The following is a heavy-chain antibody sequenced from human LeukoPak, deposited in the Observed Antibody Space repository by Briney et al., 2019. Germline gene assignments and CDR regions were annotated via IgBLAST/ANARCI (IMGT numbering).Heavy chain of an antibody. CDR2: IYYSGST. CDR3: ARHPTGGNSFFDI. V-gene: IGHV4-30-4*01. Sequence: SQTLSLTCTVSGGSISSGDYYWSWIRQPPGKGLEWIGYIYYSGSTYYNPSLKSRVTISVDTSKNQFSLKLSSVTAADTAVYYCARHPTGGNSFFDIWGQGTMVTVSS. J-gene: IGHJ3*02. CDR1: GGSISSGDYY. D-gene: IGHD4-23*01.